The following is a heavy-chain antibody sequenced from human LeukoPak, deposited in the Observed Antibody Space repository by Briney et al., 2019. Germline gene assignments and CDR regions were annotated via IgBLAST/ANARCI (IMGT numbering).Heavy chain of an antibody. D-gene: IGHD4-17*01. CDR2: IYYSGIT. V-gene: IGHV4-30-4*01. J-gene: IGHJ2*01. CDR3: ARDYGDYVHWYFDL. Sequence: PSQTLSLTCSVSGGSISRSDYYWSWIRQPPGKGLEWIGYIYYSGITYYNPSLKSRVTISVDTSKNQFSLKLSSVTAADTAVYYCARDYGDYVHWYFDLWGRGTLVTVSS. CDR1: GGSISRSDYY.